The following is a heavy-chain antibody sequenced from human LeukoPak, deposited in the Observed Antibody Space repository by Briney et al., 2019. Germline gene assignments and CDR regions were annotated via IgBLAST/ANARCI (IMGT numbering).Heavy chain of an antibody. CDR2: ISGSDGST. V-gene: IGHV3-23*01. CDR3: AKEMGMAVAGTDY. CDR1: GFTFSSYA. D-gene: IGHD6-19*01. J-gene: IGHJ4*02. Sequence: GGSLRLSCAASGFTFSSYAMSWVRQAPGKGLEWVSGISGSDGSTNYADSVKGRFTISRENSKNTLYLQMNSLRADDTAVYYCAKEMGMAVAGTDYWGQGTLVTVSS.